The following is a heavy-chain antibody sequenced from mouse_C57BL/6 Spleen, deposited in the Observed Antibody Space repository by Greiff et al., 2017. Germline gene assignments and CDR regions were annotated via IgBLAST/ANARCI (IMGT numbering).Heavy chain of an antibody. V-gene: IGHV5-4*01. Sequence: EVKLVESGGGLVKPGGSLKLSCAASGFTFSSYAMSWVRQTPEKRLEWVATISDGGSYTYYPDNVKGRFTISRDNAKNNLYLQMSHLKSEDTAMYYCARDGSSGYDYAMDYWGQGTSVTGSS. D-gene: IGHD3-2*02. J-gene: IGHJ4*01. CDR3: ARDGSSGYDYAMDY. CDR2: ISDGGSYT. CDR1: GFTFSSYA.